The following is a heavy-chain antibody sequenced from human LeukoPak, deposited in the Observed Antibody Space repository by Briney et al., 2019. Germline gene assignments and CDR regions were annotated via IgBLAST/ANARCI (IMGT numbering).Heavy chain of an antibody. CDR1: GFTFSSYW. CDR3: ARDRGYVMDY. Sequence: PGGSLRLSCAASGFTFSSYWMHWVRQAPGKGLVWVSRIKTDGSSTNYADSVKGRFTISRDNAKNTLYLQMNSLRAEDTAVYYCARDRGYVMDYWGQGTLVTVSS. CDR2: IKTDGSST. V-gene: IGHV3-74*01. D-gene: IGHD5-12*01. J-gene: IGHJ4*02.